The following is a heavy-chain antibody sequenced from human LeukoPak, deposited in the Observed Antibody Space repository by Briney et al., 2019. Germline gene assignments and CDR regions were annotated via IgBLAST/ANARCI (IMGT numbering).Heavy chain of an antibody. V-gene: IGHV1-2*06. J-gene: IGHJ4*02. CDR3: ARGSRGRWLQFTYFDY. Sequence: ASVKVSCKASGYTFTGYYMHWVRQAPGQGLEWMERINPNSGGTNYAQKFQGRVTMTRDTSIRAAYMELSRLRSDDTAVYYCARGSRGRWLQFTYFDYWGQGTLVTVSS. D-gene: IGHD5-24*01. CDR1: GYTFTGYY. CDR2: INPNSGGT.